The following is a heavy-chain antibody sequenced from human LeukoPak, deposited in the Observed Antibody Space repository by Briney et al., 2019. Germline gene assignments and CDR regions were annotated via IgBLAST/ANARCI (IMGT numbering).Heavy chain of an antibody. CDR2: IGGSGDST. J-gene: IGHJ4*02. D-gene: IGHD5-24*01. CDR3: ARDNGGYNYDF. CDR1: GFTFSSYA. Sequence: GGSLRLSCAASGFTFSSYALSWVRQTPEKGLEWVSAIGGSGDSTYYANSVKGRFTISRDNSMNTLFLQMNSLRAEDTAVYYCARDNGGYNYDFWGQGTLVTVSS. V-gene: IGHV3-23*01.